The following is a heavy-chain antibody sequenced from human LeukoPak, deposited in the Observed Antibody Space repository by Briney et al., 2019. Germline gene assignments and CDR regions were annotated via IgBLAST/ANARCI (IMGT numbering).Heavy chain of an antibody. CDR2: ISYDGSNK. J-gene: IGHJ3*02. Sequence: GGSLRLSCAASGFTFSSYAMSWVRQAPGKGLEWVAVISYDGSNKYYTDSVKGRFIISRDNSKNTLYVQMNSLRPEDTAVYYCARDPKGGFSYGWGALDIWGQGTVVTVS. D-gene: IGHD5-18*01. CDR1: GFTFSSYA. CDR3: ARDPKGGFSYGWGALDI. V-gene: IGHV3-30*03.